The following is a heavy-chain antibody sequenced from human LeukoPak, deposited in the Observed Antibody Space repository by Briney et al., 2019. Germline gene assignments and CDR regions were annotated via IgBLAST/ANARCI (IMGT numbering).Heavy chain of an antibody. CDR3: ARSLDSDDAFDM. Sequence: PGGSLRLSCAASGFTFSSYSMNWVRQAPGKGLEWVSSISGTGSIVFYADSLKGRFTISRDNAKNSLYLQMNSLRDEDTAVYYCARSLDSDDAFDMWGQGTMVTVSS. CDR2: ISGTGSIV. J-gene: IGHJ3*02. CDR1: GFTFSSYS. V-gene: IGHV3-48*02. D-gene: IGHD3-9*01.